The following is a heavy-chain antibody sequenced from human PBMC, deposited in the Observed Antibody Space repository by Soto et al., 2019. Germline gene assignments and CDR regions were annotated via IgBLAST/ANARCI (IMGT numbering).Heavy chain of an antibody. CDR1: GFTFSTQV. V-gene: IGHV3-23*01. CDR2: MSGSGGYT. J-gene: IGHJ4*02. CDR3: AKTGPSGSIAAAGMNYFDC. Sequence: GGSLRLSCAASGFTFSTQVMSWVRQAPGKGLEWVSAMSGSGGYTYYADSVKGRFTISRDNSKNTLYLQMNSLRAEDTAVYYCAKTGPSGSIAAAGMNYFDCWGQGTLVTVSS. D-gene: IGHD6-13*01.